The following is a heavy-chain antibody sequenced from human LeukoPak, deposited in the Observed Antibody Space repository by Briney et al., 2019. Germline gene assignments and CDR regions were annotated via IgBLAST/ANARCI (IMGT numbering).Heavy chain of an antibody. D-gene: IGHD6-19*01. CDR2: ISWNSGRK. CDR1: GFIFDDYA. Sequence: GGSLRLSCAASGFIFDDYAMHWVRQSPGKGLEWVSGISWNSGRKDYADSVRGRFTISRDNAKNSLYLEMNSLRTEDTALYYCAKVRSKAVAGPYDAFDIWGQGTLITVSS. CDR3: AKVRSKAVAGPYDAFDI. J-gene: IGHJ3*02. V-gene: IGHV3-9*01.